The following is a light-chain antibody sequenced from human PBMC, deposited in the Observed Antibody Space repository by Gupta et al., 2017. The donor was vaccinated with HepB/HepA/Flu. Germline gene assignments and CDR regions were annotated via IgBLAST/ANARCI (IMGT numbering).Light chain of an antibody. J-gene: IGKJ1*01. Sequence: DIHMTQSPSSLSASVGDRITITCRASQSISRSLNWYRQKPGKAPELLINATSNLQTRVPSTFSGSGSGTEFTLTITSLQSEDFATYFCQQSVSTPWTFGQGTKVEIK. V-gene: IGKV1-39*01. CDR2: ATS. CDR3: QQSVSTPWT. CDR1: QSISRS.